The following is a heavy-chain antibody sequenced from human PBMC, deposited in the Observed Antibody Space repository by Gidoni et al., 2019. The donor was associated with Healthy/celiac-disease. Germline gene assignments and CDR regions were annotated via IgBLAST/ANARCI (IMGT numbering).Heavy chain of an antibody. CDR1: GGTFSSYA. CDR2: IIPIFGTA. CDR3: ASQNYGMDV. J-gene: IGHJ6*02. V-gene: IGHV1-69*01. Sequence: QVQLVQAGAEVKKPGSSVKVSCKASGGTFSSYAISWVRQAPGQGREWMGGIIPIFGTATYSQKFQGRVTITADESTSTAYMELSSLRSEDTSVYYCASQNYGMDVWGQGTTVTVSS.